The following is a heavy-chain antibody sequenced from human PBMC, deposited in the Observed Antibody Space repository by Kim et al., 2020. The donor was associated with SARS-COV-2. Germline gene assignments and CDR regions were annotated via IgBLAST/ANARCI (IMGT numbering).Heavy chain of an antibody. CDR3: ARGRGRLWLYYYYGMDV. CDR1: GGSFSGYY. Sequence: SETLSLTCAVYGGSFSGYYWSWIRQPPGKGLEWIGEINHSGSTNYNPSLKSRVTISVDTSKNQFSLKLSSVTAADTAVYYCARGRGRLWLYYYYGMDVWGQGTTVTVSS. V-gene: IGHV4-34*01. CDR2: INHSGST. J-gene: IGHJ6*02. D-gene: IGHD5-18*01.